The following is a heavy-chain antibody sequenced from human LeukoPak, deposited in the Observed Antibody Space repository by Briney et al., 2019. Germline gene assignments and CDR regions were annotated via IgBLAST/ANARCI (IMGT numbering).Heavy chain of an antibody. Sequence: GGSLRLSCAASGFTFSSYMMNWVRQAPGKGLEWVSSINSGSTYTYYTESVKGRFTISRDNAKNSLYLQINSLRAEDTAVYYCARSSYSSSSSVWGQGTMVTVSS. CDR3: ARSSYSSSSSV. CDR1: GFTFSSYM. J-gene: IGHJ3*01. CDR2: INSGSTYT. D-gene: IGHD6-6*01. V-gene: IGHV3-21*04.